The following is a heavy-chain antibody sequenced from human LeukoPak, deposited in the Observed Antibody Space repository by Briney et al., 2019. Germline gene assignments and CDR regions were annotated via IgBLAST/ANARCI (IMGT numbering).Heavy chain of an antibody. D-gene: IGHD5-12*01. CDR3: AKDLYGYVSNWFDP. V-gene: IGHV3-23*01. CDR1: GFTFSSYS. CDR2: MSGSGGST. Sequence: GGSLRLSCAASGFTFSSYSMSWVRQAPGKGLEWVSSMSGSGGSTYYAGSVKGWLTIPRDNSKNTLYLQMHSLRAADTAVYYCAKDLYGYVSNWFDPWGQGTLVTVSS. J-gene: IGHJ5*02.